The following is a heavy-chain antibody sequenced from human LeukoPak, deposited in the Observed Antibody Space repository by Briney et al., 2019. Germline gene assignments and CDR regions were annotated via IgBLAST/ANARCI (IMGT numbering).Heavy chain of an antibody. CDR1: GFTFSTYE. V-gene: IGHV3-48*03. J-gene: IGHJ4*02. Sequence: GGSLRLSCAASGFTFSTYEMNWVRQAPGKGLEWVSYITDSGRTIYYADSVEGRFTISRDNAKKSLYLQMNSLRAEDTAVYYCARDLSGVTGYTYGRGIDYWGQGTLVTVSS. CDR3: ARDLSGVTGYTYGRGIDY. CDR2: ITDSGRTI. D-gene: IGHD5-18*01.